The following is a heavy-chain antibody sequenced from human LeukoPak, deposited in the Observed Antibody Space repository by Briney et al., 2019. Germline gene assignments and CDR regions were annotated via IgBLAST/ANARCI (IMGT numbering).Heavy chain of an antibody. CDR2: IYYSGST. D-gene: IGHD3-10*01. CDR3: ARDRFGSGFDY. J-gene: IGHJ4*02. Sequence: SETLSLTCTVSGGSISGYYWSWIRQPPGKGLEWIGYIYYSGSTNYNPSLKSRVTISVDTSKNQFSLKPSSVTAADTAVYYCARDRFGSGFDYWGQGTLVTVSS. CDR1: GGSISGYY. V-gene: IGHV4-59*01.